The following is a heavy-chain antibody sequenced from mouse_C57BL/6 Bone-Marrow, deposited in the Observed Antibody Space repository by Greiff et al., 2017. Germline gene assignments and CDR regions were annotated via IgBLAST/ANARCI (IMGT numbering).Heavy chain of an antibody. CDR1: GYTFTDYN. V-gene: IGHV1-22*01. D-gene: IGHD1-1*01. Sequence: EVQLQQSGPELVKPGASVKMSCKASGYTFTDYNMHWVKQSHGKSLEWIGYINPNNGGTSYNQKFKGKATLTVNKSSSTAYMELRSLRSEDSAVYYCARGGGSSSGYAMDYWGQGTSVTVSS. CDR2: INPNNGGT. CDR3: ARGGGSSSGYAMDY. J-gene: IGHJ4*01.